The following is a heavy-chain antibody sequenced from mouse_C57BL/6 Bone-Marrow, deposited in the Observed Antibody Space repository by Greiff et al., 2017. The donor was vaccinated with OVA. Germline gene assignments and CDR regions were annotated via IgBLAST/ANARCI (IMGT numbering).Heavy chain of an antibody. CDR1: GYTFTDYN. J-gene: IGHJ1*03. D-gene: IGHD2-4*01. CDR3: ARDPYYDYFYWYFDV. CDR2: INPNNGGT. V-gene: IGHV1-22*01. Sequence: VQLQQSGPELVKPGASVKMSCKASGYTFTDYNMHWVKQSHGKSLEWIGYINPNNGGTSYNQKFKGKATLTVNKSSSTAYMELRSLTSEDSAVYYCARDPYYDYFYWYFDVWGTGTTVTVSS.